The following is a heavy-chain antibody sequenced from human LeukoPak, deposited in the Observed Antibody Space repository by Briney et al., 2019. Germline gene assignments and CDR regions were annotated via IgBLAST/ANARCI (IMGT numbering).Heavy chain of an antibody. D-gene: IGHD6-13*01. J-gene: IGHJ5*02. CDR1: GFTFDDYA. CDR3: ARVAAAADL. Sequence: GGSLRLSCAASGFTFDDYAMHWVRQAPGKGLEWVSGISWNSGSIGYADSVKGRFTISRDNAKNSLYLQMNSLRAEDTAVYYCARVAAAADLWGQGTLVTVSS. V-gene: IGHV3-9*01. CDR2: ISWNSGSI.